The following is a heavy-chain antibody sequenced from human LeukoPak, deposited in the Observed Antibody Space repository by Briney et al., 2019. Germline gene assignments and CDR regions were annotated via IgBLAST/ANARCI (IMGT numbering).Heavy chain of an antibody. CDR2: IDYSGST. CDR3: ARDGGYYYGDAFDS. J-gene: IGHJ3*02. Sequence: PSETLSLTCTVSGGSISTYYWNWIRQPPGKGLEWIGNIDYSGSTNYNPSLKSRVIISVDWSKNEFSLKLTSVTAADTAVYFCARDGGYYYGDAFDSWGQGTTVTVSS. CDR1: GGSISTYY. V-gene: IGHV4-59*01. D-gene: IGHD3-22*01.